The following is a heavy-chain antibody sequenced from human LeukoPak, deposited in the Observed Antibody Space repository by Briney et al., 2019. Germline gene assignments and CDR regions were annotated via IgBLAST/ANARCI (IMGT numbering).Heavy chain of an antibody. D-gene: IGHD6-19*01. V-gene: IGHV1-8*01. J-gene: IGHJ4*02. Sequence: ASVKVSCKASGYTFTNNDINWVRQATGQGIEWMGWVSPDSGDTGYAPNFRGRVTMTTDTSINTAYMELTSLTSEDTAIYYCARGRAAGDWGQGTLVTVSS. CDR3: ARGRAAGD. CDR1: GYTFTNND. CDR2: VSPDSGDT.